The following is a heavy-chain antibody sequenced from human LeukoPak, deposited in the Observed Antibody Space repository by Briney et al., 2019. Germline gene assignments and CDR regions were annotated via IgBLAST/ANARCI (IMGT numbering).Heavy chain of an antibody. J-gene: IGHJ4*02. Sequence: GGSLRLSCAASGFTFSSYAMSWVRPAPGKGLEWVSAISGSGGSTYYADSVKGRFTISRDNAKNSLYLQMNSLRAEDTAVYFCASQYTSSRIFDDWGQGTLVTVSS. CDR1: GFTFSSYA. V-gene: IGHV3-23*01. CDR2: ISGSGGST. CDR3: ASQYTSSRIFDD. D-gene: IGHD6-13*01.